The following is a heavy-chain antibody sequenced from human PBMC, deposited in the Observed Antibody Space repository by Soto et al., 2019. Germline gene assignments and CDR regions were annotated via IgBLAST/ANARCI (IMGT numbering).Heavy chain of an antibody. CDR2: ISYDGINE. V-gene: IGHV3-30*15. CDR1: GFTFTSYA. Sequence: QVPLVESGGSVVQPGRSLRLSCEASGFTFTSYAMHWVRQAPGKGLEWVAVISYDGINEYYADSVKGRFTISRDNSKNTLFLRMSSLRVKDTAVYYCARDRLRLGELSLIGYFDYWGQGTLVTVSS. J-gene: IGHJ4*02. D-gene: IGHD3-16*02. CDR3: ARDRLRLGELSLIGYFDY.